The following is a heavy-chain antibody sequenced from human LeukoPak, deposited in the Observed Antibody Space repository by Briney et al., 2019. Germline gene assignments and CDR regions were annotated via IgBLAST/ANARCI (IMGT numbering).Heavy chain of an antibody. CDR1: GYTFTSYY. CDR2: IIPIFGTA. CDR3: ARAREGIVPAAIQPFDY. Sequence: SVKVSCKASGYTFTSYYMHWVRQAPGQGLEWMGGIIPIFGTANYAQKFQGRVTITADESTSTAYMELSSLRSEDTAVYYCARAREGIVPAAIQPFDYWGQGTLVTVSS. V-gene: IGHV1-69*13. J-gene: IGHJ4*02. D-gene: IGHD2-2*02.